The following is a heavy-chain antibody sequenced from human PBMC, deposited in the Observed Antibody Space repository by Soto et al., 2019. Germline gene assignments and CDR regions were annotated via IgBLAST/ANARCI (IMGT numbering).Heavy chain of an antibody. CDR2: IKEDGSEK. CDR1: GFTFRSYW. V-gene: IGHV3-7*01. CDR3: AKSPRIGAAEGS. D-gene: IGHD6-13*01. J-gene: IGHJ5*02. Sequence: PGGSLRLSCAASGFTFRSYWMSWVRQAPGKGLEWVANIKEDGSEKYYVDSVKGRFTISRDNAKNSLYLQMSSLRAEDTAVYYCAKSPRIGAAEGSWGQGTLVTVSS.